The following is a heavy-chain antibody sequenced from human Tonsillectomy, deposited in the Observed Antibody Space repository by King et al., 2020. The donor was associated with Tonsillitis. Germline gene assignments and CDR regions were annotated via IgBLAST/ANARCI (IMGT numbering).Heavy chain of an antibody. CDR1: GGSISSSSYY. V-gene: IGHV4-39*01. J-gene: IGHJ6*03. CDR3: VASAWFGETPDYYYYMDV. Sequence: QLQESGPGLVKPSETLSLTCTVSGGSISSSSYYWGWIRQPPGKGLEWIGSIYYSGSTYYNPSLKSRVTISVDTSKNQFSLKLSSVTAADTAVYYCVASAWFGETPDYYYYMDVWGKGTTVTVSS. D-gene: IGHD3-10*01. CDR2: IYYSGST.